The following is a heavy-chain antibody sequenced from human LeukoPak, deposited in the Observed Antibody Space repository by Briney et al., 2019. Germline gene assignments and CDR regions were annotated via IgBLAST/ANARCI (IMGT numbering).Heavy chain of an antibody. Sequence: SETLSLTCTVSGGSISSYYWSWIRQPPGKGLEWIGNTFYSGSTNYNPSLKSRVTISVDTAKNQFSLKLSSVTAADTAVYYCARQGGLYFSIWGQRTMVTVSS. V-gene: IGHV4-59*08. CDR1: GGSISSYY. CDR3: ARQGGLYFSI. J-gene: IGHJ3*02. D-gene: IGHD2-2*02. CDR2: TFYSGST.